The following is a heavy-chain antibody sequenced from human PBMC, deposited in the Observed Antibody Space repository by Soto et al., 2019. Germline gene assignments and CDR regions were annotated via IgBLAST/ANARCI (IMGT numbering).Heavy chain of an antibody. CDR3: ARRYIVVVVAATPQGYYFDY. CDR2: INHSGST. CDR1: GGSFSGYY. Sequence: SETLSLTCAVYGGSFSGYYWSWIRQPPGKGLEWIGEINHSGSTNYNPSLKSRVTISVDTSKNQFSLKLSSVTAADTAVYYCARRYIVVVVAATPQGYYFDYWGQGTMVTVCS. J-gene: IGHJ4*02. V-gene: IGHV4-34*01. D-gene: IGHD2-15*01.